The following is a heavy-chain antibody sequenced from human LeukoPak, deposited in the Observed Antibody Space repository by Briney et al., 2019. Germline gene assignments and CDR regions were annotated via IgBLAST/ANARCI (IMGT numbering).Heavy chain of an antibody. CDR1: GVSISSHY. D-gene: IGHD3-10*01. Sequence: SETLSLTCTVSGVSISSHYWSWIRQPPGKGLEWIGYIHYTGSTNYNPSLWSRVTMSVDSSKIQFSLRLTSVTAADTAVYCCARTGPGGYWGQGILVTVSS. CDR3: ARTGPGGY. J-gene: IGHJ4*02. CDR2: IHYTGST. V-gene: IGHV4-59*11.